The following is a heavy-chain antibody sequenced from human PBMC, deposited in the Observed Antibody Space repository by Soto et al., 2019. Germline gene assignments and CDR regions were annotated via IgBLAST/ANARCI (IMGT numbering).Heavy chain of an antibody. CDR3: AREARGNELSSGDY. D-gene: IGHD1-1*01. J-gene: IGHJ4*02. CDR1: GDPIPSGSY. CDR2: IHHSGST. V-gene: IGHV4-38-2*02. Sequence: SKTLSISCGGSGDPIPSGSYWGWIRQPPEKGLEWIASIHHSGSTYYTPSFKSRVTISIDTSRNQFSLKLSSVTAADTAVYYWAREARGNELSSGDYRGQGTRV.